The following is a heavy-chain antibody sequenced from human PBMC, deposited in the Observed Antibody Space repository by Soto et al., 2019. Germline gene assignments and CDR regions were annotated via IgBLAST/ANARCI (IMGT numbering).Heavy chain of an antibody. V-gene: IGHV3-7*05. CDR3: ARDCTSGYTSSFDC. CDR1: GLTLRPQS. J-gene: IGHJ4*02. Sequence: GGDRRHPCGGSGLTLRPQSNLVGRQAPGKGLEWVAMIKADGNEKYYVDSVKGRFTISRDNTDNSLFLQMNSLRVEDTAMYFCARDCTSGYTSSFDCWGLGTLVTV. D-gene: IGHD5-12*01. CDR2: IKADGNEK.